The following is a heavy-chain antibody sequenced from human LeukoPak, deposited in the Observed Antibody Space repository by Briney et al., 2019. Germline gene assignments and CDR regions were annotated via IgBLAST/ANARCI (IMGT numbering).Heavy chain of an antibody. CDR2: IYYSGNT. CDR1: GGSVSSGSYY. Sequence: SETLSLTCTVSGGSVSSGSYYWSWIRQPPGKGLEWIGYIYYSGNTNYDPSLRSRVTISVDTSKNQFSLKLSSVTAADTAVYHCAREALAPMIGGVIPSGGQGTLVTVSS. D-gene: IGHD3-10*01. J-gene: IGHJ5*01. V-gene: IGHV4-61*01. CDR3: AREALAPMIGGVIPS.